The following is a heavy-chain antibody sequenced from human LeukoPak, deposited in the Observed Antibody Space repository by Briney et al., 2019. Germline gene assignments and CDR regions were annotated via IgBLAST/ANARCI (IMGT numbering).Heavy chain of an antibody. D-gene: IGHD3-10*01. Sequence: PGGSLRLSCAASGFTFSSYGMHWVRQAPGKGLEWVAVISYDGSNKYYADSVKGRFTISRDNSKNTLYLQMNSLRAEDTAVYYCAKTAYNIDYGSGSYHHHFDYWGQGTLVTVSS. V-gene: IGHV3-30*18. J-gene: IGHJ4*02. CDR3: AKTAYNIDYGSGSYHHHFDY. CDR2: ISYDGSNK. CDR1: GFTFSSYG.